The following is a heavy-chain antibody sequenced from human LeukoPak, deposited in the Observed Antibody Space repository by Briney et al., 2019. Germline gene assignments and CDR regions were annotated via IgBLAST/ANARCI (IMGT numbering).Heavy chain of an antibody. J-gene: IGHJ4*02. CDR1: GFTFKLYA. CDR2: INGNGGST. Sequence: GGSLRLSCSGSGFTFKLYALHWVRQAPGKGLEYVSAINGNGGSTYYADSVKGRFTISRDNSKNTLYLQMSSLRAEDTAVYYCVKCSAGSTSCYAGFDFWGQGTLVTVSS. V-gene: IGHV3-64D*06. CDR3: VKCSAGSTSCYAGFDF. D-gene: IGHD2-2*01.